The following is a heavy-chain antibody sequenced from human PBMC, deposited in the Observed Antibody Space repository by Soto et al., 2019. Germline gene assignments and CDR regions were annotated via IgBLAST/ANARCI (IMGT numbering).Heavy chain of an antibody. Sequence: SVKVSCKASGGTFSSYAISWVRQAPGQGLEWMGGIIPIFGTANYAQKFQGRVTITADESTSTAYMELSSLRSEDTAVYYCAKLYSNYPDYFDYWGQGTLVTVSS. V-gene: IGHV1-69*13. CDR2: IIPIFGTA. D-gene: IGHD4-4*01. J-gene: IGHJ4*02. CDR1: GGTFSSYA. CDR3: AKLYSNYPDYFDY.